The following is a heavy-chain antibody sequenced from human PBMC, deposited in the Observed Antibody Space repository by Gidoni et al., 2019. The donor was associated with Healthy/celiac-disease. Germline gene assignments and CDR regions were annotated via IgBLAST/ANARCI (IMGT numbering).Heavy chain of an antibody. Sequence: QVQLVQSGAEVKKPGASVKVSCKASGYTFNGYYMHWVRQAPGQGLEWMGWINPNSGGTNDAQKFQGRVTMTRDTSISTAYMELSRLRSDDTAVYYCARDLAYYYDSSGFSYHDAFDIWGQGTMVTVSS. D-gene: IGHD3-22*01. CDR2: INPNSGGT. CDR3: ARDLAYYYDSSGFSYHDAFDI. CDR1: GYTFNGYY. J-gene: IGHJ3*02. V-gene: IGHV1-2*02.